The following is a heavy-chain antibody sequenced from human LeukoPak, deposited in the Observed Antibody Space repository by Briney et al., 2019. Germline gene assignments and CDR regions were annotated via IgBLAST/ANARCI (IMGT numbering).Heavy chain of an antibody. CDR2: IYYSGST. D-gene: IGHD3-22*01. CDR1: GGSISSYY. J-gene: IGHJ4*02. Sequence: SETLSLTCTVSGGSISSYYWSWIRQPPGKGLEWIGYIYYSGSTNYNPSLKSRVTTSVDTSKNQFSLKLSSVTAADTAVYFCARGGRLLGRFDYWGQGTLVTVSS. CDR3: ARGGRLLGRFDY. V-gene: IGHV4-59*01.